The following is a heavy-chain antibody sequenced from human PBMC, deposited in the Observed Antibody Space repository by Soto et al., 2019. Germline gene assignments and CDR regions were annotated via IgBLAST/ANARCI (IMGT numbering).Heavy chain of an antibody. CDR2: IIPMVGTP. CDR3: ATDGGSTSSSAYNYFMDV. Sequence: GTSVKVSWKDSGEGFGSYSSSWVRQAPGQGLEWMGRIIPMVGTPNYAQKFQGRVTFSADKSTSTAYMVLNSLISDDTAVYYCATDGGSTSSSAYNYFMDVWGKGTPVTVSS. D-gene: IGHD3-16*01. J-gene: IGHJ6*03. CDR1: GEGFGSYS. V-gene: IGHV1-69*08.